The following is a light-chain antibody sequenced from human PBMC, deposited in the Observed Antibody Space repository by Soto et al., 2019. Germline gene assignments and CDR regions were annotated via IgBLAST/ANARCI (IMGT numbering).Light chain of an antibody. CDR1: QGLLDSDGRTH. CDR3: MQSLQLNT. Sequence: DIVMTQTPLSLSATPGQPASISCNSSQGLLDSDGRTHLYWYVQKTGQPPQALIYEVSKRSSGVPDRFSGSGSGTHFTLKMSRVEAEDAGVYYCMQSLQLNTFGGGTKVEIK. V-gene: IGKV2D-29*01. CDR2: EVS. J-gene: IGKJ4*01.